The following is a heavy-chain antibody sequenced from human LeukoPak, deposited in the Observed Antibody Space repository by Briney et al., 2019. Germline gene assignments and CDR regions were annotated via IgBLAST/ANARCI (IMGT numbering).Heavy chain of an antibody. V-gene: IGHV3-7*01. CDR2: VKNDGSEK. CDR1: GFIVSYSY. Sequence: PGGSLRLSCAASGFIVSYSYMSWVRQAPGKGLEWVANVKNDGSEKYYVDSVKGRFTISRDNAKNTLFLQMSSLRVEDTAVYYCRGGHYSDYAWGQGALVTVSS. CDR3: RGGHYSDYA. D-gene: IGHD4-11*01. J-gene: IGHJ5*02.